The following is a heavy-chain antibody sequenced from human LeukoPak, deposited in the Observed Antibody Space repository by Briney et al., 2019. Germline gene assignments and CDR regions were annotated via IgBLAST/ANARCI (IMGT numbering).Heavy chain of an antibody. CDR3: ARERGSGWSNWFDP. CDR2: ISGSGGST. Sequence: PGGSLRLSCAASGFTVSTNYMSWVRQAPGKGLEWVSVISGSGGSTYYADSVKGRFAISRDNSKNTLYLQMNSLRAEDTAVYYCARERGSGWSNWFDPWGQGTLVTVSS. CDR1: GFTVSTNY. D-gene: IGHD6-19*01. V-gene: IGHV3-53*05. J-gene: IGHJ5*02.